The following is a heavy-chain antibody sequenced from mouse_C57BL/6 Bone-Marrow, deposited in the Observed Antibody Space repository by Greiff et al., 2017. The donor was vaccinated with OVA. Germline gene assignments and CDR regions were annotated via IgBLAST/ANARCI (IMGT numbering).Heavy chain of an antibody. CDR2: IRNKANNHAT. V-gene: IGHV6-6*01. CDR3: TRLYYYGSSYEGYFDY. CDR1: GFTFSDAW. Sequence: EVKLVESGGGLVQPGGSMKLSCAASGFTFSDAWMDWVRQSPEKGLEWVAEIRNKANNHATYYAESVKGRFTISRDDSKSSVYLQMNSLRAEDTGIYYCTRLYYYGSSYEGYFDYWGQGTTLTVSS. J-gene: IGHJ2*01. D-gene: IGHD1-1*01.